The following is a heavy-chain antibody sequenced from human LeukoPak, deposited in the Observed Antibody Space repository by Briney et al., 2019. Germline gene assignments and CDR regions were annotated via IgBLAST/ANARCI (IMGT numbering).Heavy chain of an antibody. CDR3: ARSSYSSSSSV. Sequence: PGGSLRLSCAASGFTVSSNFVSWVRQAPGKGLEWVSIIYADGNTDYRDSVKGRFTVSRDNAKNSLYLQINSLRAEDTAVYYCARSSYSSSSSVWGQGTMVTVSS. CDR2: IYADGNT. D-gene: IGHD6-6*01. J-gene: IGHJ3*01. CDR1: GFTVSSNF. V-gene: IGHV3-53*01.